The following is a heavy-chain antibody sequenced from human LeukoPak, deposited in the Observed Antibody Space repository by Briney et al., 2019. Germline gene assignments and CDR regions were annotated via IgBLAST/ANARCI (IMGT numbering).Heavy chain of an antibody. J-gene: IGHJ3*02. CDR3: AKDGGLYYDIFKEALDI. V-gene: IGHV3-23*01. CDR2: ISGSGGST. D-gene: IGHD3-9*01. CDR1: GFTFSSYA. Sequence: PGGSLRLSCAASGFTFSSYAMSWVRQAPGKGLEWVSAISGSGGSTYYADSVKGRFTISRDNSKNTLYLQMNSLRAEDTAVYYCAKDGGLYYDIFKEALDIWGQGTMVTVSS.